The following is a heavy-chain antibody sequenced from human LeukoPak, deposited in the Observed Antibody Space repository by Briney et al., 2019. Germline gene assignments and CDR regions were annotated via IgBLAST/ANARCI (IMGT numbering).Heavy chain of an antibody. J-gene: IGHJ3*02. V-gene: IGHV4-39*01. CDR1: GGSISSSSYY. D-gene: IGHD2-21*02. Sequence: SETLSLTCTVSGGSISSSSYYWGWIRQPPGKGLEWIGSIYYSGSTYYNPSLKSRVTISVDTSKNQFSLKLSSATAADTAVYYCAGRSDCGGDCWAFDIWGQGTMVTVSS. CDR3: AGRSDCGGDCWAFDI. CDR2: IYYSGST.